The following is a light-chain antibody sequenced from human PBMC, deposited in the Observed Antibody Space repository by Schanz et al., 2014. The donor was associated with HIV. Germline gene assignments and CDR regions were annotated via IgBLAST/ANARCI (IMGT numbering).Light chain of an antibody. CDR1: QSVSSN. Sequence: EIVLTQSPGTLSLSPGERATLSCRASQSVSSNLAWYQQKPGQAPRLLIYGASSRATGTPDRVSGSGSGTDFTLTISRLEPEDLAVYYCQQYGALPESFGQGTKLEIK. CDR3: QQYGALPES. J-gene: IGKJ2*03. V-gene: IGKV3-20*01. CDR2: GAS.